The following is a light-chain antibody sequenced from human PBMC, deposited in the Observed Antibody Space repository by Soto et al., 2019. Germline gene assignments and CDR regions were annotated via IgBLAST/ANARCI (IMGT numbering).Light chain of an antibody. CDR2: SNN. CDR3: AAWDDSLNGYV. Sequence: VLTQPPSASGTPGQRVTISCSGSSSNIGSNTVNWYQQLPGTAPKLLIYSNNQRPSGVPDRFSGSKSGTSASLAISGLQSEDEADYHCAAWDDSLNGYVFGTGTKVTVL. CDR1: SSNIGSNT. J-gene: IGLJ1*01. V-gene: IGLV1-44*01.